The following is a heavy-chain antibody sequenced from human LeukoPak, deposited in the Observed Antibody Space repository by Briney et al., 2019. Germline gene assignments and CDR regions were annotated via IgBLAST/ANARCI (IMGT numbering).Heavy chain of an antibody. Sequence: GGSLRLSCAASGFIFSSYWMNWVRQAPGKGLEWVANIRQDGSEKYYVDSVKGRFTISRDNAKTSLYLQMNSLTAEDTAVYYCARGEYDFWSGYYTGTSYTFDYWGQGTLVTVSS. V-gene: IGHV3-7*01. D-gene: IGHD3-3*01. CDR3: ARGEYDFWSGYYTGTSYTFDY. CDR2: IRQDGSEK. J-gene: IGHJ4*02. CDR1: GFIFSSYW.